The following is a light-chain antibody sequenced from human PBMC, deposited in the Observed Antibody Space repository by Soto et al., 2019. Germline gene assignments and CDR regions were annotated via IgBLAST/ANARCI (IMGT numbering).Light chain of an antibody. CDR2: GSS. CDR3: QQYGSLPRT. J-gene: IGKJ1*01. CDR1: QSINSHY. Sequence: EIVLTQSPGSLSLSPGERATLSCRASQSINSHYLAWYRQNPGQAPRLLIYGSSRMATDIPDRFSGSVSGTDFTLTISRLEPEDFAVYYCQQYGSLPRTFGQGTKVEIQ. V-gene: IGKV3-20*01.